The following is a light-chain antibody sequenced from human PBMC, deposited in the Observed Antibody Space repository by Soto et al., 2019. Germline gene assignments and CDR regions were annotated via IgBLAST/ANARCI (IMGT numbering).Light chain of an antibody. CDR1: QSISSW. CDR2: DAS. CDR3: QQYNSYSPWT. V-gene: IGKV1-5*01. J-gene: IGKJ1*01. Sequence: DIQMTQSPSTLSASVGERVTITCRASQSISSWLAWYQQKPGKAPKLLIYDASSLESGVPSRFSGSGSGTEFTLTISSLQPDDFATNYCQQYNSYSPWTFGQGTKVEIK.